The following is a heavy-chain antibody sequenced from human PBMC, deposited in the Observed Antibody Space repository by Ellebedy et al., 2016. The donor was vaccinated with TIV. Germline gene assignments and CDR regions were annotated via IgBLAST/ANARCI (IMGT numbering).Heavy chain of an antibody. Sequence: PGGSLRLSCAASRFTFSSYRMNWVRQAPGKGLEWVSFIGSSSDNMDYADSVKGRFTISRDNAKKSLYLQMNSLRAEDTAVYYCARGAMAAAGDDYWGQGTLVTVSS. V-gene: IGHV3-21*01. CDR1: RFTFSSYR. CDR3: ARGAMAAAGDDY. J-gene: IGHJ4*02. CDR2: IGSSSDNM. D-gene: IGHD6-13*01.